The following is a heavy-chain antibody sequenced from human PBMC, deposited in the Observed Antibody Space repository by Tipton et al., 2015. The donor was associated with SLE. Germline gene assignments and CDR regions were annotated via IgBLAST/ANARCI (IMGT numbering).Heavy chain of an antibody. V-gene: IGHV3-23*01. Sequence: SLRLSCAASGFTFNTFPMTWVRQAPGKGLEWVSAISGSGGRTYYADSVKGRFTISRDSSKNTLYLQVNSLRAEDTAVYYCAREVGGNSYGFDCWGQGTLVTVSS. CDR1: GFTFNTFP. D-gene: IGHD5-18*01. J-gene: IGHJ4*02. CDR2: ISGSGGRT. CDR3: AREVGGNSYGFDC.